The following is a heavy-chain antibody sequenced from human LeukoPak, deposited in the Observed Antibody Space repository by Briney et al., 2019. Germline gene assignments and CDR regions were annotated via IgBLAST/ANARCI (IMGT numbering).Heavy chain of an antibody. CDR1: GFTFSSYA. CDR3: ARDWERDYYDSSGYLDY. J-gene: IGHJ4*02. V-gene: IGHV3-30-3*01. Sequence: GGSLRLSCAASGFTFSSYAMHWVRQAPGKGLEWVAVISYDGSNKYYADSVKGRFTISRENSKNTLYLQMNSLRAEDTAVYYCARDWERDYYDSSGYLDYWGQGTLVTVSS. CDR2: ISYDGSNK. D-gene: IGHD3-22*01.